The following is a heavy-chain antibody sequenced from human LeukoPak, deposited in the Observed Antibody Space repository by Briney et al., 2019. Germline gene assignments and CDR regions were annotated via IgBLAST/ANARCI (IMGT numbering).Heavy chain of an antibody. CDR1: GFIFTNYA. CDR2: ISGSDGNT. J-gene: IGHJ4*02. CDR3: ASSGSYFQF. D-gene: IGHD1-26*01. V-gene: IGHV3-23*01. Sequence: GGSLRLSCAASGFIFTNYAMSWVRQAPGKGLEWVSTISGSDGNTYYADSVKGRFTISRDNSQNTLYLEMNSLRADDTAIYYCASSGSYFQFWGQGTLVTVSS.